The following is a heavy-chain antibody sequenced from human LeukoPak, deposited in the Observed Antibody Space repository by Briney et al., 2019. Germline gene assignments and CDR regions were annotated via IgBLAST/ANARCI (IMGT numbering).Heavy chain of an antibody. V-gene: IGHV1-8*01. D-gene: IGHD3-3*01. Sequence: GASVKVSCKASGYTFTSYDINWVRQATGQGLEWMGWMNPNNGNTGYAQKFQGRVTMTRNTSISTAYMELSSLRSEDTAVYYCARGLVDDFWSGYGGYVDYWGQGTLVTVSS. CDR1: GYTFTSYD. CDR2: MNPNNGNT. J-gene: IGHJ4*02. CDR3: ARGLVDDFWSGYGGYVDY.